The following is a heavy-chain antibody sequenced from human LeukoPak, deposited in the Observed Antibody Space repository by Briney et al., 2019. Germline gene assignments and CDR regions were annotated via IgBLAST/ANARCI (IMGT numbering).Heavy chain of an antibody. CDR2: ISAYNGNT. Sequence: GASVTVSCKASGYSFTSYGISWVRQAPGQGLEWMGWISAYNGNTNYAQRLQGRVTMTTDTSTSTAYMELRSPTSDDTAVYYCARVPSGGPFDYWGQGTLVTVFS. CDR3: ARVPSGGPFDY. D-gene: IGHD2-15*01. J-gene: IGHJ4*02. V-gene: IGHV1-18*01. CDR1: GYSFTSYG.